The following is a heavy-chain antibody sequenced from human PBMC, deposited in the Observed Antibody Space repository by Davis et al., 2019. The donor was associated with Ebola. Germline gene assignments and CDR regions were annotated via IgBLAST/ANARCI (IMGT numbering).Heavy chain of an antibody. D-gene: IGHD3-22*01. CDR3: ARHPAHYYYDSSGYYGRGGYFDY. V-gene: IGHV4-30-4*01. CDR1: GVSISSGDYY. J-gene: IGHJ4*02. CDR2: IYYSGST. Sequence: SETLSLTCTVSGVSISSGDYYWSWIRQPPGKGLAWIGYIYYSGSTYYNPSLKSRVTISVDTSKNQFSLKLSSVTAADTAVYYCARHPAHYYYDSSGYYGRGGYFDYWGQGTLVTVSS.